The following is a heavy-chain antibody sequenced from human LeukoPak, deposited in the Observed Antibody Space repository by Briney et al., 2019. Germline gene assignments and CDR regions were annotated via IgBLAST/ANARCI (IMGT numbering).Heavy chain of an antibody. CDR1: GGSISSYY. V-gene: IGHV4-59*01. J-gene: IGHJ4*02. CDR2: IYYSGST. Sequence: SETLSLTCTVSGGSISSYYWSWIRQPPGKGLEWIGYIYYSGSTNYNPSLKSRVTISIDTSKNQFSLQLSSVTAADTAVYYCVRSISNWSRVFDYWGQGTLVTVSS. CDR3: VRSISNWSRVFDY. D-gene: IGHD6-13*01.